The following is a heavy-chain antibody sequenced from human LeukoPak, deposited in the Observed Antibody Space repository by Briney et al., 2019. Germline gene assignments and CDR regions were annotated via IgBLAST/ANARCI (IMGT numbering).Heavy chain of an antibody. CDR2: INPSCCST. Sequence: SVKVSYKGSRYRFTNYYIHWVLQPPAQGLEWMGIINPSCCSTSYAQKFQGRVTMTRDTSTITVYMEVSRLRSEGAAVYYCARSGGYDLGVDYWGQGTLVTVSS. D-gene: IGHD5-12*01. J-gene: IGHJ4*02. V-gene: IGHV1-46*01. CDR3: ARSGGYDLGVDY. CDR1: RYRFTNYY.